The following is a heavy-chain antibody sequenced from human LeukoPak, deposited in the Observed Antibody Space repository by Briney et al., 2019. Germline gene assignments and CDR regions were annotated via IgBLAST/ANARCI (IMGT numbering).Heavy chain of an antibody. CDR2: TRNKANSYTT. Sequence: GALRLSCAASGFTFSDHYMDWVRQAPGKGLEWVGRTRNKANSYTTEYAASVKGRFTISRDDSKNSPYLQMNSLKTEDTAVYYCARGGRWSRYYGMDVWGQGTTVTVSS. D-gene: IGHD2-15*01. CDR1: GFTFSDHY. V-gene: IGHV3-72*01. J-gene: IGHJ6*02. CDR3: ARGGRWSRYYGMDV.